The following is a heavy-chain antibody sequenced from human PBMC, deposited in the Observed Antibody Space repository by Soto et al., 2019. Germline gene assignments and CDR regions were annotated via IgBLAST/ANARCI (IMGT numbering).Heavy chain of an antibody. Sequence: SETLSLTCTVSGGSVSSRAHYWGWIRQPPGKGLEWIGNIYYSGTTSYNPSLKSRVTISVDTSKNQFSLKLNSVTAADTAVYYCARQDPLSGYGYGLGGYYFDYWGQGALVTVSS. J-gene: IGHJ4*02. CDR1: GGSVSSRAHY. CDR2: IYYSGTT. V-gene: IGHV4-39*01. CDR3: ARQDPLSGYGYGLGGYYFDY. D-gene: IGHD5-18*01.